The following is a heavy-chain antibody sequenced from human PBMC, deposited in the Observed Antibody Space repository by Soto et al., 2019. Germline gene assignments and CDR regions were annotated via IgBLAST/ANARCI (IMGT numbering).Heavy chain of an antibody. J-gene: IGHJ4*02. D-gene: IGHD1-7*01. CDR2: ISDSGSSS. CDR1: GFTFNNYA. V-gene: IGHV3-23*01. Sequence: EVQLLESGGGLVQPGGSLRLSCAASGFTFNNYAMSWVRQAPGKGLEWVSSISDSGSSSYYADSVKGRFTVSRDNSKNTLYLQMNSLRAEDTAVYYCAKLNAELVRLGSLDYWGQGTLVTVSS. CDR3: AKLNAELVRLGSLDY.